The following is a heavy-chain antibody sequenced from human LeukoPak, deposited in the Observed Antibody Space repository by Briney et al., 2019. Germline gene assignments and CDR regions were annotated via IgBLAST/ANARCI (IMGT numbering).Heavy chain of an antibody. D-gene: IGHD4-17*01. Sequence: GESLRLSCAASRITFTSYAMSWVRQAPGEGLEWVSAISGSGGSTYYADSVKGRFTISRGNSKNTLYLQMNSLRAEDTAVYYCAKVGTVYYFDYWGQGTLVTVSS. CDR3: AKVGTVYYFDY. CDR1: RITFTSYA. CDR2: ISGSGGST. V-gene: IGHV3-23*01. J-gene: IGHJ4*02.